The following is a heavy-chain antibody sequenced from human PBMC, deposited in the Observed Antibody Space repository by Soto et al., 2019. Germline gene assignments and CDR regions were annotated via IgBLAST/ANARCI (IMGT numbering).Heavy chain of an antibody. Sequence: PEGSLKLTSAASGFTFDDYTIKWVRQAPGKSLEWVSVISWNSCSIGYADSVKGRFTISRDNAKNSLYLQMNSLRAEDTALYYCAKVINRAGYDFWSGYSGPTFDYWGQGTLVTVSS. J-gene: IGHJ4*02. CDR3: AKVINRAGYDFWSGYSGPTFDY. V-gene: IGHV3-9*01. D-gene: IGHD3-3*01. CDR2: ISWNSCSI. CDR1: GFTFDDYT.